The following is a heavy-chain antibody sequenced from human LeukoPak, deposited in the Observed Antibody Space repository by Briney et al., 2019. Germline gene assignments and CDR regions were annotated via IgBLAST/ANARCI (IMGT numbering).Heavy chain of an antibody. CDR2: IIPIFGTA. D-gene: IGHD1-26*01. CDR3: ASIRSGSYRNFDY. V-gene: IGHV1-69*13. Sequence: SVKVSCKASGGTFSSYAISWVRRAPGQGLEWMGGIIPIFGTANYAQKFQGRVTITADESTSTAYMELSSLRSEDTAVYYCASIRSGSYRNFDYWGQGTLVTVSS. CDR1: GGTFSSYA. J-gene: IGHJ4*02.